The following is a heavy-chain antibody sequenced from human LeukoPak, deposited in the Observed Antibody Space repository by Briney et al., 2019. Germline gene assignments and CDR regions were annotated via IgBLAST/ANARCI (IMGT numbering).Heavy chain of an antibody. Sequence: GGSLRLSCAASGITLSSYEMNWVRQAPGQGLEWVSYISSIGSIIYYADSVKGRFTISRDNAKNSLYLQMNSLRAEDTAVYYCARGRPDSSGWTRLFEYWGQGTLVTVSP. V-gene: IGHV3-48*03. CDR1: GITLSSYE. CDR2: ISSIGSII. D-gene: IGHD6-19*01. CDR3: ARGRPDSSGWTRLFEY. J-gene: IGHJ4*02.